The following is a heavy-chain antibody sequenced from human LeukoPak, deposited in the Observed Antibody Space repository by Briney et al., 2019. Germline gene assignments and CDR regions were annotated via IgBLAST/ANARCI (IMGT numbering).Heavy chain of an antibody. Sequence: SETLSLTCTVSGGSISSSSYYWGWIRQPPGKGLEWIGSIYYSGSTYYNPSLKSRVTISVDTFKNQFSLKLSSVTAADTAVYYCARANMVRGVGSFFDRNWFDPWGQGTLVTVSS. CDR2: IYYSGST. D-gene: IGHD3-10*01. V-gene: IGHV4-39*01. CDR3: ARANMVRGVGSFFDRNWFDP. J-gene: IGHJ5*02. CDR1: GGSISSSSYY.